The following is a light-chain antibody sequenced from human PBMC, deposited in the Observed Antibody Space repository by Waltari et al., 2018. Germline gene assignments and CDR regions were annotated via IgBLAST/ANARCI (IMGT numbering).Light chain of an antibody. J-gene: IGKJ1*01. CDR2: GAS. CDR3: QQSYSAPWT. Sequence: DIQMTQSPSSLSASVGDRVTITCRASQSISRHLNWYQHKPGKAPNLLIYGASNLQRGVPSRFSASGSGTDFTRIISSLQPEDFATYYCQQSYSAPWTFGQGTKVEIK. V-gene: IGKV1-39*01. CDR1: QSISRH.